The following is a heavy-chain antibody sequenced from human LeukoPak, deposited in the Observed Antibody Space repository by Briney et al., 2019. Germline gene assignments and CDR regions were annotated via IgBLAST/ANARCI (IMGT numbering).Heavy chain of an antibody. J-gene: IGHJ5*02. CDR2: IYYSGST. Sequence: PSETLSLTCTVSGGSISSSSYYCCWIRQPPGKGLEWIGSIYYSGSTYYNPSLKSRVTISVDTSKNQFSLKLSSVTAADTAVYYCARHVEVRSGYYFWFDPWGQGTLVTVSS. CDR3: ARHVEVRSGYYFWFDP. CDR1: GGSISSSSYY. V-gene: IGHV4-39*01. D-gene: IGHD3-3*01.